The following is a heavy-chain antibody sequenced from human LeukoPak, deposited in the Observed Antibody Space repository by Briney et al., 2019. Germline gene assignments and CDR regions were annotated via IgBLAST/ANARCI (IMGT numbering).Heavy chain of an antibody. J-gene: IGHJ4*02. D-gene: IGHD1-26*01. CDR3: VTGGALGRRFAY. CDR2: MKEDGRDI. CDR1: EFTFSSST. Sequence: GGSLRLSCAVFEFTFSSSTMSWVRQAPGKGLEWVASMKEDGRDINYVDSVKGRFAISRDNAKNSLYLQMNSLRAEDTGVYYCVTGGALGRRFAYWGQGTLVTVSS. V-gene: IGHV3-7*01.